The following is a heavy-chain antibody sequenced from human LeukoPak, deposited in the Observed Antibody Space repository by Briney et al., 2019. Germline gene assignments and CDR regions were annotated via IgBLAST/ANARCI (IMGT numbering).Heavy chain of an antibody. D-gene: IGHD2-15*01. J-gene: IGHJ3*02. CDR3: ARLSRSGARDFSAFDI. V-gene: IGHV3-7*01. CDR1: GFMLANNW. Sequence: GESLRLSCAASGFMLANNWMTWVRKAPGRGLGWWANLNKDESRREYLDSVKGRFTISRDNAKNSLYLQMTSLRVEDTAVYFCARLSRSGARDFSAFDIWGQGILVTVSS. CDR2: LNKDESRR.